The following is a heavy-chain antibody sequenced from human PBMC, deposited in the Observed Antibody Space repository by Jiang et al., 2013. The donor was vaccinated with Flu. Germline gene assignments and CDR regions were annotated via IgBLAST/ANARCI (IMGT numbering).Heavy chain of an antibody. CDR2: VYHTGST. CDR3: ARSPPPGLSHFDY. V-gene: IGHV4-31*02. Sequence: LEWIGYVYHTGSTYYNPSLESRVTISVDTSRSQLSLRLTSVTAADTAVYYCARSPPPGLSHFDYWGQGTLVTVSS. J-gene: IGHJ4*02. D-gene: IGHD2-15*01.